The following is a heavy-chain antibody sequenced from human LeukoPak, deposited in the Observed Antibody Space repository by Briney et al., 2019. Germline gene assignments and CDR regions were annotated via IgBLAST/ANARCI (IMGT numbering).Heavy chain of an antibody. Sequence: GGSLRLSCAASGFTFSGSAMHWVRQASGKGLEWVGRIRSKANSYATAYATSVKGRFTISRDNSKNTLYLQMNSLRAEDTAVYYCARDPEAYCGGDCYPIYYFDYWGQGTLVTVSS. D-gene: IGHD2-21*02. V-gene: IGHV3-73*01. CDR1: GFTFSGSA. J-gene: IGHJ4*02. CDR2: IRSKANSYAT. CDR3: ARDPEAYCGGDCYPIYYFDY.